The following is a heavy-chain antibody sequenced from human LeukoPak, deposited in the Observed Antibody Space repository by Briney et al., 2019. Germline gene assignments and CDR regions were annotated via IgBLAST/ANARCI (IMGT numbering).Heavy chain of an antibody. J-gene: IGHJ4*02. CDR3: ARSGYGDFDY. V-gene: IGHV3-74*01. D-gene: IGHD5-12*01. CDR1: GFTFSNYW. Sequence: GGSLRLSCAAPGFTFSNYWMHWVRQAPGKGLVWVSRIKSDGSRTDYADSVKGRFTISRDNAKNSLYLQMNSLRVDDTAVYYCARSGYGDFDYWGQGARVTVSS. CDR2: IKSDGSRT.